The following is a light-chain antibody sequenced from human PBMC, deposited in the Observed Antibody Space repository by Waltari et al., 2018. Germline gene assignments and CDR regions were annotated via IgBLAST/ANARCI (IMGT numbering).Light chain of an antibody. CDR1: SSDIGNYNY. CDR3: SSYATSGTRV. J-gene: IGLJ3*02. Sequence: QSALTQPASMSASPGQSITISCTGTSSDIGNYNYVSWYQQHPGKAPKHLIYDVSYRPSGVSDRCSGSKSGNTASLTISGLQADDEADYYCSSYATSGTRVFGGGTRLTVL. CDR2: DVS. V-gene: IGLV2-14*03.